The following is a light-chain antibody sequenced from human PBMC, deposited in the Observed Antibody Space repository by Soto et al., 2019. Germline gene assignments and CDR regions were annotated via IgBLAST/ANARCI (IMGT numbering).Light chain of an antibody. V-gene: IGKV3-15*01. Sequence: ELVMAQSPATVSGSPGEGVTLSCRASQTISNDLAWYQQKPGQAPRLLIYGASTRATGVPARFSGGGSGTEFTLTISSLQSEDFAFYYCQQNNKWPPVTFGGGTKVDIK. CDR1: QTISND. J-gene: IGKJ4*01. CDR3: QQNNKWPPVT. CDR2: GAS.